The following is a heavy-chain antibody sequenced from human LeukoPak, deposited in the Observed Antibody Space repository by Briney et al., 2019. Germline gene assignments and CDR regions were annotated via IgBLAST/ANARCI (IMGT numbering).Heavy chain of an antibody. Sequence: ASVKVSCKASGYTFTGYYMHWVRQAPGQGLEWMGWINPNSGATNYGQKFQGRVSMTRDTSISTAYMELSRLTSDDTAVYYCAADGGDSVSNGFDIWGQGTMVTVSS. CDR2: INPNSGAT. D-gene: IGHD3-16*01. CDR1: GYTFTGYY. J-gene: IGHJ3*02. V-gene: IGHV1-2*02. CDR3: AADGGDSVSNGFDI.